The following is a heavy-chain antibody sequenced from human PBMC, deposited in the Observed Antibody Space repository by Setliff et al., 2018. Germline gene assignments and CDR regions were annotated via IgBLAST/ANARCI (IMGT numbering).Heavy chain of an antibody. CDR2: ISAYNGNT. Sequence: ASVKVSCKASGYTFTVYFMHWVRQAPGQGLGWMGWISAYNGNTNYAQKRQGRVTMTTDTSTSTGYIELMSLRSDDTAVYFCAGVLRDYYGSGSFYSWFDRWGQGTLGTVSS. CDR3: AGVLRDYYGSGSFYSWFDR. V-gene: IGHV1-18*04. CDR1: GYTFTVYF. D-gene: IGHD3-10*01. J-gene: IGHJ5*01.